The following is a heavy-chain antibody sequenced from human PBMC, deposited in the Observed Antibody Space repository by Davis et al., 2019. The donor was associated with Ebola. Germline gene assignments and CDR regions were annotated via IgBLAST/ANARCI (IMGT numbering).Heavy chain of an antibody. CDR3: ARLSNYYYDSSGYPGAFDI. CDR1: GYSFNNYW. V-gene: IGHV5-51*01. J-gene: IGHJ3*02. D-gene: IGHD3-22*01. CDR2: IYPGDSDT. Sequence: GESLKISCKASGYSFNNYWIAWVRQMPGRGLEWMGIIYPGDSDTRYSPSFQGQVTISADKSISTAYLQWSSLRSEDTAVYYCARLSNYYYDSSGYPGAFDIWGQGTMVTVSS.